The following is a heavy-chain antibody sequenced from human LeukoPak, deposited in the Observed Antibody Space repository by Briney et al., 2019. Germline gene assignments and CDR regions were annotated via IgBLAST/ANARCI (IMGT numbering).Heavy chain of an antibody. Sequence: GGSLRLSCAASGFTFSSYGMHWVRQAPGKGLEWVAFIRYDGSNTYYADSVKGRFTISRDNSKDTVYLQMNSLRAEDTAVYYCAKDPGYSSTWYEYFQHWGQGTLVIVSS. V-gene: IGHV3-30*02. CDR3: AKDPGYSSTWYEYFQH. J-gene: IGHJ1*01. CDR1: GFTFSSYG. D-gene: IGHD6-13*01. CDR2: IRYDGSNT.